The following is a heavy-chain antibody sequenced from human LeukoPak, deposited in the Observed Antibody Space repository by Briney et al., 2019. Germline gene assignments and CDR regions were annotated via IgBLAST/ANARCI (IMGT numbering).Heavy chain of an antibody. CDR3: ARYVKGSGSNWFDP. V-gene: IGHV4-39*01. Sequence: SETLSLTCTVSGGSISSSSYYWGWIRQPPGKGLEWIGSIYYSGSTYYNPSLKSRVTISVDTSKNQFSLKLSSVTAADTAVYYCARYVKGSGSNWFDPWGQGTLVTVSS. J-gene: IGHJ5*02. D-gene: IGHD3-16*01. CDR2: IYYSGST. CDR1: GGSISSSSYY.